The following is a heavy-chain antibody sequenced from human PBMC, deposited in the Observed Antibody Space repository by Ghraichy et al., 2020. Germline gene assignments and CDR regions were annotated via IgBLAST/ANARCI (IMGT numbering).Heavy chain of an antibody. CDR1: GFTFSSYA. Sequence: GGSLRLSCAASGFTFSSYAMHWVRQAPGKGLEWVAVISYDGSNKYYADSVKGRFTISRDNSKNTLYLQMNSLRAEDTAVYYCARDDPDYWGQGTLVTVSS. J-gene: IGHJ4*02. CDR3: ARDDPDY. V-gene: IGHV3-30-3*01. CDR2: ISYDGSNK.